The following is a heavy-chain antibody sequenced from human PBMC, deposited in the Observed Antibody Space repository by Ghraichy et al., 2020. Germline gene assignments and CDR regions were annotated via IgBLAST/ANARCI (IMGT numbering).Heavy chain of an antibody. Sequence: SQTLSLTCTLSGGSLSSYYWSWIRQPPGEGLEWIGYIYYSGSTNYNPSLKSRVTISVDTSKNQFSLKLSSVTAADTAVYYCASVPAALNYYGMDVSGQGTTVTVSS. CDR1: GGSLSSYY. CDR3: ASVPAALNYYGMDV. D-gene: IGHD2-2*01. CDR2: IYYSGST. V-gene: IGHV4-59*08. J-gene: IGHJ6*02.